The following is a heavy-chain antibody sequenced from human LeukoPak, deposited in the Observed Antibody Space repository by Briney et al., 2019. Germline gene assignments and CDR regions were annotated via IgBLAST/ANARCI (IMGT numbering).Heavy chain of an antibody. CDR3: AKDVSSGWDPAFDY. D-gene: IGHD6-19*01. CDR2: ISGSGGGT. Sequence: GGSLRLSCAASGFTFSTYAMSWVRQAPGKGLEWVSAISGSGGGTYYADSVKGRFTISRDNSKNTLYLQMNSLRAEDTAVYYCAKDVSSGWDPAFDYWGQGTLVTVSS. V-gene: IGHV3-23*01. CDR1: GFTFSTYA. J-gene: IGHJ4*02.